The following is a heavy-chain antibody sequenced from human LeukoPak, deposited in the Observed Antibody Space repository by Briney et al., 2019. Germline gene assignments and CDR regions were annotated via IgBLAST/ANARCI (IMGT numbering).Heavy chain of an antibody. CDR2: IYYSGST. Sequence: SETLSLTCTVSRGSISGYYWSWIRRPPGKELEWIGYIYYSGSTNYNPSLKSRVSISADTSENRFSLKVSSVTAADTAVYYCARGKGYFDYWGQGTLVTVSS. CDR1: RGSISGYY. J-gene: IGHJ4*02. CDR3: ARGKGYFDY. V-gene: IGHV4-59*01.